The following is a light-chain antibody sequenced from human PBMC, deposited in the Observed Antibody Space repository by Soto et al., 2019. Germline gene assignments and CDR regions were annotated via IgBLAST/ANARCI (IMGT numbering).Light chain of an antibody. CDR2: WAS. Sequence: DIVMTQSPDSLAVSLGERATIRCKSGQSVLYSSNNKNYLAWYQQKPGQPPKLLIYWASTRESGVPDRFSGSGSGTDFTLTISSLQAEDVAVYYCQQYYSTLRTFGQGTKVDIK. CDR1: QSVLYSSNNKNY. J-gene: IGKJ1*01. CDR3: QQYYSTLRT. V-gene: IGKV4-1*01.